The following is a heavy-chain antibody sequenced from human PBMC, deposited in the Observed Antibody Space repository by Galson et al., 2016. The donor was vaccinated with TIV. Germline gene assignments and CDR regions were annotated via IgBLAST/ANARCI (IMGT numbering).Heavy chain of an antibody. CDR2: ISYDGSNK. CDR3: AKSDRAALRTTSYYMDD. V-gene: IGHV3-30*18. Sequence: SLRLSCAASGFTFSNYGMHWVRQAPGKGLEWVAVISYDGSNKYYADSVKGRFTISRDNSKNALYLQMNSLSAEDTAVDYCAKSDRAALRTTSYYMDDWGKGTTVTVSS. D-gene: IGHD4-17*01. J-gene: IGHJ6*03. CDR1: GFTFSNYG.